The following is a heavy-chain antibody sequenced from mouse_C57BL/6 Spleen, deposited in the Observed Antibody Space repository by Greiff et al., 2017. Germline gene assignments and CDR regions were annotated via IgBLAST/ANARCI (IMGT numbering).Heavy chain of an antibody. V-gene: IGHV1-82*01. CDR2: IYPGDGDT. Sequence: QVQLQQSGPELVKPGASVKISCKASGYAFSSSWMNWVKQRPGKGLEWIGRIYPGDGDTNYNGKFKGKATLTADKSSSTAYMQLGRLTSEDSAVYFCARGGDYDYDVGFAYWGQGTLVTVSA. CDR1: GYAFSSSW. J-gene: IGHJ3*01. D-gene: IGHD2-4*01. CDR3: ARGGDYDYDVGFAY.